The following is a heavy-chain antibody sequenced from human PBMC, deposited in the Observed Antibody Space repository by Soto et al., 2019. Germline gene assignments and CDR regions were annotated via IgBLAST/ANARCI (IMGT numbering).Heavy chain of an antibody. CDR3: ARDISVTYPVVYYYYYMDV. V-gene: IGHV3-11*01. CDR1: GFTFSDYY. Sequence: GGSLRLSCAASGFTFSDYYMSWIRQAPGKGLEWVSYISSSGSTIYYADSVKGRFTISRDNAKNSLYLQMNSLRAEDTAVYYCARDISVTYPVVYYYYYMDVWGKGTTVTVSS. CDR2: ISSSGSTI. D-gene: IGHD4-4*01. J-gene: IGHJ6*03.